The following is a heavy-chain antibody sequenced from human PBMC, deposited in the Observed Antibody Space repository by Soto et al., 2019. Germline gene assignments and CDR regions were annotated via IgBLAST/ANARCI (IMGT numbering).Heavy chain of an antibody. CDR1: GGSIDNNGYS. D-gene: IGHD6-19*01. CDR2: NNYRADT. J-gene: IGHJ4*02. CDR3: ARGGSGWKSLNYFDS. Sequence: QVQLQESGPGLVKPSQTLSLNCTVSGGSIDNNGYSWTWIRQRPGGGLEWLGSNNYRADTYYTPSLKSRITFSLDTSQNQFSLWLTSVTAADTGMYYCARGGSGWKSLNYFDSWGQGILVTVSS. V-gene: IGHV4-31*03.